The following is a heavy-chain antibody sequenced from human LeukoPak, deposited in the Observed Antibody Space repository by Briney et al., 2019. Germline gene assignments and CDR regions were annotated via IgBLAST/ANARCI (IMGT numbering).Heavy chain of an antibody. D-gene: IGHD6-13*01. CDR1: GFTFSTYN. Sequence: GESLRLSCAASGFTFSTYNMNWVRQAPGKGLEWVSYISSTSSTIHYADSVKGRFTISRDNAKNSLYLQMNSLRDEDTAVYYCARDQISSSLYKEPLDYWGQGTLITVSS. J-gene: IGHJ4*02. CDR3: ARDQISSSLYKEPLDY. V-gene: IGHV3-48*02. CDR2: ISSTSSTI.